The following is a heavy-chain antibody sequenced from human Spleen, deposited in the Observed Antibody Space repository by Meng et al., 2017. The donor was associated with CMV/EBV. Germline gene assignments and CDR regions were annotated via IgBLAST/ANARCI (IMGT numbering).Heavy chain of an antibody. CDR1: GFTVSTTY. D-gene: IGHD1-26*01. CDR3: AKEEIGYSGSYMGP. J-gene: IGHJ5*02. Sequence: GESLKISCVVSGFTVSTTYMSWVRQSPGKGLEWVSIIYSVGNTYYADSVKGRFTISRDNAKNTLNLQMNSLRVEDTGVYYCAKEEIGYSGSYMGPWGQGTLVTVSS. V-gene: IGHV3-66*02. CDR2: IYSVGNT.